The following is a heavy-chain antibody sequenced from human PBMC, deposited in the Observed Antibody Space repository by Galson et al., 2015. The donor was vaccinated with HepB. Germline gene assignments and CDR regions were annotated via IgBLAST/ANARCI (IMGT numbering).Heavy chain of an antibody. D-gene: IGHD6-19*01. CDR3: AKDDTGYSSAWYTDSSGVYYHYGMDV. CDR1: GFTFSSYG. V-gene: IGHV3-30*18. J-gene: IGHJ6*02. Sequence: SLRLSCAASGFTFSSYGMHWVRQAPGKGLEWVAVISYDGSKKYYADSVRGRFTISRDNSKNTLDLQMNSLRAEDTAVYYCAKDDTGYSSAWYTDSSGVYYHYGMDVWGQGTTVTVSS. CDR2: ISYDGSKK.